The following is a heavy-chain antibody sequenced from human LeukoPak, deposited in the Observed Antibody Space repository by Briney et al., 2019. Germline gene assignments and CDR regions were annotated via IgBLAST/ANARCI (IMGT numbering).Heavy chain of an antibody. V-gene: IGHV3-9*01. CDR1: GFTFDDYA. D-gene: IGHD1-20*01. Sequence: GGSLRLSCAASGFTFDDYAMHWVRQAPGKGLEWVSGISWNSGSIGYADSVKGRFTISRDNSKNTLYLQMNSLRVEDTAIYYCAKAPGGGNWNWGQGTLVTVSS. J-gene: IGHJ4*02. CDR3: AKAPGGGNWN. CDR2: ISWNSGSI.